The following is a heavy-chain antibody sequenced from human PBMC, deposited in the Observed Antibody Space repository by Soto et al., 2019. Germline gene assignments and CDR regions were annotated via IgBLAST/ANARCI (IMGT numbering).Heavy chain of an antibody. D-gene: IGHD1-26*01. J-gene: IGHJ4*02. CDR3: AREGGIVGATAADY. CDR2: IYYSGST. V-gene: IGHV4-31*03. CDR1: GGSISSGGYY. Sequence: QVQLQESGPGLVKPSQTLSLTCTVSGGSISSGGYYWSWIRQHPGKGLEWIGYIYYSGSTYYNPYLKGRVTISVDTSKNQFSLKLSSVTAADTAVYYCAREGGIVGATAADYWGQGTLVTVSS.